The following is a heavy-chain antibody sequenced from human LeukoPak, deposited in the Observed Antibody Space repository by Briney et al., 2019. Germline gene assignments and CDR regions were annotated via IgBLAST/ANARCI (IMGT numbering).Heavy chain of an antibody. J-gene: IGHJ4*02. Sequence: ASVKVSCKASGYTFTGYYMHWVRQAPGQGLGWMGWINPNSGGTNYAQKFQGRVTMTRDTSISTAYMELSRLRSDDTAVYYCARGGRYCSGGSCYHYFDYWGQGTLVTVSS. CDR2: INPNSGGT. CDR3: ARGGRYCSGGSCYHYFDY. V-gene: IGHV1-2*02. CDR1: GYTFTGYY. D-gene: IGHD2-15*01.